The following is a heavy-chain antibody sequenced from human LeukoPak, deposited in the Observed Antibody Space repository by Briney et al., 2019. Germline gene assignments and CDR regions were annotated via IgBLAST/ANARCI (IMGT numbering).Heavy chain of an antibody. D-gene: IGHD3-22*01. CDR3: AKGPDSSGYYFSPWFDP. J-gene: IGHJ5*02. CDR2: MSYDGSSK. V-gene: IGHV3-30*18. Sequence: GRSLRLSCAGSGFTLSNYGMNWVRQAPGKGLEWVAVMSYDGSSKYYADSVKGRFTISGDDSKNTLYLQMNGLRAEDTAVYYCAKGPDSSGYYFSPWFDPRGQGTLVTVSS. CDR1: GFTLSNYG.